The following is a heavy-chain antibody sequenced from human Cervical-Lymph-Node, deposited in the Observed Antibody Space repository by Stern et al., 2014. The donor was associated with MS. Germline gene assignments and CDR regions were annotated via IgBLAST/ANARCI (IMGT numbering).Heavy chain of an antibody. V-gene: IGHV3-30-3*01. CDR2: VSYDGTQR. J-gene: IGHJ4*02. CDR1: GFSFSTYA. CDR3: ARGGRGVGLEY. D-gene: IGHD3-10*01. Sequence: VQLVESGGGVVQPGRSLSLSCGASGFSFSTYAMPWVRQAPGKGLEWVAFVSYDGTQRNSTDSVKARFTISRDNSKNTLYLHMHSLRDEDTAVYFCARGGRGVGLEYWGQGALVTVSS.